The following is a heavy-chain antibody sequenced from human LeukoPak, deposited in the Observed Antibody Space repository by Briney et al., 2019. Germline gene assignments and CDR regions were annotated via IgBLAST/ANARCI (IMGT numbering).Heavy chain of an antibody. D-gene: IGHD3-3*01. CDR3: AGDPYYDFWSGYFYRLNWFDP. CDR2: SYHSGST. CDR1: GYSISSGYY. V-gene: IGHV4-38-2*02. Sequence: PSETLSLTCTVSGYSISSGYYWGWIRQPPGKGVEWIGRSYHSGSTYYNPSLKSQVTISVDTSKNQFSLKLRSVTAADTAVYYCAGDPYYDFWSGYFYRLNWFDPWGQGTLVTVSS. J-gene: IGHJ5*02.